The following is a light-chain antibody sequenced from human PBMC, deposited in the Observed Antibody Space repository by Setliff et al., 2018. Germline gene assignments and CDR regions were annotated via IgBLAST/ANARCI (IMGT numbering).Light chain of an antibody. V-gene: IGLV2-14*01. CDR2: DVS. CDR1: SSDVGGYNY. Sequence: QSALTQPASVSGSPGQSITISCTGTSSDVGGYNYVSWYQQHPGKAPKLMIYDVSKRPSGVSNRFSGSKSGNTASLTISGLQAEDEADYYCGSYTSSSTWVFGTGTKVTVL. CDR3: GSYTSSSTWV. J-gene: IGLJ1*01.